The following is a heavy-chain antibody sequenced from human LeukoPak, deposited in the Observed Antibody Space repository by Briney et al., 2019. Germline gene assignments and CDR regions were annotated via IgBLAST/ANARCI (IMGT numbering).Heavy chain of an antibody. V-gene: IGHV3-64*01. CDR1: GFTFSSYA. D-gene: IGHD3-3*01. Sequence: PGDSLRLSCAASGFTFSSYAMHWVRQAPGKGLEYVSAISSNGGSTYYANSVKGRFTISRDNSKNTLYLQMGSLRAEDMAVYYCARVYPGTNYDFWSGYSDYWGQGTLVTVSS. CDR3: ARVYPGTNYDFWSGYSDY. J-gene: IGHJ4*02. CDR2: ISSNGGST.